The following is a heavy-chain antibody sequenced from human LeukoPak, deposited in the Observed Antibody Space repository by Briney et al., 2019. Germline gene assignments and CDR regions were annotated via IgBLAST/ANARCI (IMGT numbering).Heavy chain of an antibody. CDR3: ARDPSDNWNDIGWFDP. CDR2: IWYDGSNK. CDR1: RFSFSSYA. D-gene: IGHD1-1*01. J-gene: IGHJ5*02. Sequence: GGSLRLSCAASRFSFSSYAMHWVRQAPGRGLEWVAVIWYDGSNKYYADSVKGRFTISRDNSKNTLYLQMNSLRAEDTAVYYCARDPSDNWNDIGWFDPWGQGTLVTVSS. V-gene: IGHV3-33*01.